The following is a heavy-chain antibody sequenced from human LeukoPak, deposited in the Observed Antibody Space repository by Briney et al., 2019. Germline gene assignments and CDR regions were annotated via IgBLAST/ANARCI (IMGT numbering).Heavy chain of an antibody. J-gene: IGHJ4*02. D-gene: IGHD3-10*01. CDR3: ATEHYYGSGSYARQYYFDY. CDR1: GYTLTELS. Sequence: ASVKVSCKVSGYTLTELSMHWVRQAPGKGLEWMGGFDPEDGETIYAQKFQGRVTMTEDTSTDTAYMELSSLRSEDTAVYYCATEHYYGSGSYARQYYFDYWGQGTLVTVSS. CDR2: FDPEDGET. V-gene: IGHV1-24*01.